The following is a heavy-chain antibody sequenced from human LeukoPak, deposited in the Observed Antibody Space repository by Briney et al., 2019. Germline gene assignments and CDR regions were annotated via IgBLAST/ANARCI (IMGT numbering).Heavy chain of an antibody. J-gene: IGHJ4*02. CDR1: GFTFDDYA. Sequence: PGGSLRLSCAASGFTFDDYAMHWVRQAPGKGLEWVSLISGEGGGTYYADSVKGRFTISRDNSENSLYLQVNSLRTEDTALYYCAKATLYSSSWYGYWGQGTLVTVSS. CDR2: ISGEGGGT. D-gene: IGHD6-13*01. V-gene: IGHV3-43*02. CDR3: AKATLYSSSWYGY.